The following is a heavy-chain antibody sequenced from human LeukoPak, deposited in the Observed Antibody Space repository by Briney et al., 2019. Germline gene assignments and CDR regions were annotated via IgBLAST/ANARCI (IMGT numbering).Heavy chain of an antibody. CDR1: GYSISSGYY. CDR3: ARWCRASCYYFDC. V-gene: IGHV4-38-2*01. CDR2: IYHSGST. D-gene: IGHD2-2*01. Sequence: PSETLSLTCAVSGYSISSGYYWGWIRQPPGKGLEWIGSIYHSGSTYYNPSLKSRVTISVDTSKNQFSLNLSSVTAADTAVYYCARWCRASCYYFDCWGQGTLVTVSS. J-gene: IGHJ4*02.